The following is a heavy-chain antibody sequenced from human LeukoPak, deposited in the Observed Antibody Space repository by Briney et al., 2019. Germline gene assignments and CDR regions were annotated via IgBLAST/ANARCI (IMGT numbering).Heavy chain of an antibody. J-gene: IGHJ3*02. V-gene: IGHV4-59*01. Sequence: SETLSLTCTVSGGSISSYYWSWIRQPPGKGLEWIGYIYYSGSTNYNPSLKSRVTISVDTSKNQFSLKLSSVTAADTAVYYCARAVPLSSGYYCLDAFDIWGQGTMVTVSS. CDR2: IYYSGST. D-gene: IGHD3-22*01. CDR3: ARAVPLSSGYYCLDAFDI. CDR1: GGSISSYY.